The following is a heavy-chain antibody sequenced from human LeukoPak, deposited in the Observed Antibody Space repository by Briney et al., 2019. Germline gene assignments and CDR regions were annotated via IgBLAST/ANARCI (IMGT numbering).Heavy chain of an antibody. V-gene: IGHV3-30*18. CDR1: GFTFSSYG. D-gene: IGHD5-18*01. Sequence: GGSLRLSCAASGFTFSSYGMHWVRQAPGKGLEWVAVISYDGSNKYYADSVKGRFTISRDNSKNTLYLQMNSLRAEDTAVYYCAKDVLRGSRIQLWFYGMDVWGQGTTVTVSS. J-gene: IGHJ6*02. CDR3: AKDVLRGSRIQLWFYGMDV. CDR2: ISYDGSNK.